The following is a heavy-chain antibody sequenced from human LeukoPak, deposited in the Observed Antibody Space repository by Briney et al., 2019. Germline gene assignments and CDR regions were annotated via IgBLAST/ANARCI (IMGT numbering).Heavy chain of an antibody. V-gene: IGHV5-51*01. CDR1: GYSFTNYW. CDR2: IYPGDSDI. J-gene: IGHJ3*02. CDR3: ASQSKQWLVWDDFDI. D-gene: IGHD6-19*01. Sequence: GASLQVSCHASGYSFTNYWIGGVRRLPGKGLEWMGGIYPGDSDIRYSPSLQGQVTISADKSTSTASLQRSSLTASDTPTYSCASQSKQWLVWDDFDIWGQGTMVTVSS.